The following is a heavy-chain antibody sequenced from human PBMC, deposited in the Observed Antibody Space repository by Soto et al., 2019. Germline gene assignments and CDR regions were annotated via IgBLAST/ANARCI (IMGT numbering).Heavy chain of an antibody. J-gene: IGHJ4*02. V-gene: IGHV3-30-3*01. CDR2: ISYDGSNK. CDR1: GFTFSSYA. Sequence: GSLRLSCAASGFTFSSYAMHWVRQAPGKGLEWVAVISYDGSNKYYADSVKGRFTISRDNSKNTLYLQMNSLRAEDTAVYYCARGTQNRLRYFALDYWGQGTLVTVSS. D-gene: IGHD3-9*01. CDR3: ARGTQNRLRYFALDY.